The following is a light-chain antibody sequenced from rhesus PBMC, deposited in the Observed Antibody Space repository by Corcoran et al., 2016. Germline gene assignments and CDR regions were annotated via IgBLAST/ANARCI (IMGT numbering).Light chain of an antibody. Sequence: DIQMTQSPSSLSASVGDTVTITCRASQSISSWLDWYQQKPGKAPKLLIYKASSLQSGVPSRFSGSGSGTDFTRTISSLQPEDFATYYCLQYIISPHSFGQGTKVEIK. CDR1: QSISSW. CDR3: LQYIISPHS. J-gene: IGKJ2*01. V-gene: IGKV1-22*01. CDR2: KAS.